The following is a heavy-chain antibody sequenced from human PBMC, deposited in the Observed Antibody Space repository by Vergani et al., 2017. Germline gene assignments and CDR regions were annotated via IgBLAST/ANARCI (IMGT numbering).Heavy chain of an antibody. CDR2: INPSGGST. J-gene: IGHJ6*03. D-gene: IGHD4-17*01. V-gene: IGHV1-46*01. Sequence: QVQLVQSGAEVKKPGASVKVSCKASGYTFTSYYMHWVRQAPGQGLEWMGIINPSGGSTSYAQKFQGRVTMTRDTSTSTAYMELSSLRSEDTAVYYCARARDYGDYAYYMDVWGKGTTVTVSS. CDR3: ARARDYGDYAYYMDV. CDR1: GYTFTSYY.